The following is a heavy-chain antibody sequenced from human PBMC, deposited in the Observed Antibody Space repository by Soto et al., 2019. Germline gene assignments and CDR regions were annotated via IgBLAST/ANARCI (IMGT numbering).Heavy chain of an antibody. CDR1: GYTFTSDY. CDR3: ASYYDFCSGSGFGMDV. CDR2: INPSGGST. V-gene: IGHV1-46*01. D-gene: IGHD3-3*01. J-gene: IGHJ6*02. Sequence: ASVKVSCKAAGYTFTSDYMHWVRQAPGQGLEWMGIINPSGGSTSYAQKFQGRVTMTRDTSTSTVYMELSSLRSEDTAVYYCASYYDFCSGSGFGMDVWGQGTTVTVSS.